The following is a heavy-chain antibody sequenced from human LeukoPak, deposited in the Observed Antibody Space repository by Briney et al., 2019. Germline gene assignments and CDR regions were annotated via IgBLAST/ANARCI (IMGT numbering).Heavy chain of an antibody. J-gene: IGHJ3*02. CDR2: IGSAGDT. V-gene: IGHV3-13*04. Sequence: AGSLTLSCAASGFTFSNYDMHWVRQVAGKGLEWVSGIGSAGDTYYPGSVKGRFTISRENAKNSLYLQINSLRAEDTAVYYCARGRITMIVKGDAFDIWGQGTMVTVSS. CDR1: GFTFSNYD. CDR3: ARGRITMIVKGDAFDI. D-gene: IGHD3-22*01.